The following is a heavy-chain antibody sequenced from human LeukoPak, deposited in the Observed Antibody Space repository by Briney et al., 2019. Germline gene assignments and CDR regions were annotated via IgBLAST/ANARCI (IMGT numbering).Heavy chain of an antibody. CDR1: GFTFTDYY. CDR2: ISGNEAST. J-gene: IGHJ4*02. CDR3: AKRAEYYYDSSGYYSH. Sequence: QSGGSLRLSCAASGFTFTDYYMSWIRQAPGKGLEWVSSISGNEASTFYADSVQGRFTISRDNSKNTLYLQMNSLRAEDTAKYYCAKRAEYYYDSSGYYSHWGQGALVTVSS. V-gene: IGHV3-23*01. D-gene: IGHD3-22*01.